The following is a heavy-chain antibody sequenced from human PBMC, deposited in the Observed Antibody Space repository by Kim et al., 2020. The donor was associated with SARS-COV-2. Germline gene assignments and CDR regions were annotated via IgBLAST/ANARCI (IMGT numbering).Heavy chain of an antibody. J-gene: IGHJ4*02. CDR3: ASAAVTRFDY. D-gene: IGHD4-17*01. Sequence: STYYNPSLKSRVTISVDTSKNQFSLKLSTVTAADTAVYYRASAAVTRFDYWGQGTLVTVSS. V-gene: IGHV4-31*02. CDR2: ST.